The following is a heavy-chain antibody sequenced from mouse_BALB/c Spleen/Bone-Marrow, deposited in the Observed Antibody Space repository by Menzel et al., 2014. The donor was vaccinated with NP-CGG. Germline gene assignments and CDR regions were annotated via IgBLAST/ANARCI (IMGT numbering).Heavy chain of an antibody. CDR1: GYAFSSYW. J-gene: IGHJ2*01. V-gene: IGHV1-80*01. D-gene: IGHD1-1*01. Sequence: QVQLQQSGAELVRPGSSVKISCKASGYAFSSYWVNWVRQRPGQGPEWIGQIYPGDGDTNYNGKFKDKATLTADKSSSTAYMRLSSLTSEASAVYFCAKSGYGSFDYWGQGTTLTVSS. CDR2: IYPGDGDT. CDR3: AKSGYGSFDY.